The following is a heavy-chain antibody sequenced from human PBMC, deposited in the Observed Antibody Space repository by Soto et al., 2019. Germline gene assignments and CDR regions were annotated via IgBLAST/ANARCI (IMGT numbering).Heavy chain of an antibody. CDR3: TSRGYCISTSCYASDY. CDR2: IRSKANSYAT. V-gene: IGHV3-73*01. Sequence: EVQLVESGGGLVQPGGSLTLSCAASGFTFSGSAMHWVRQASGKGLEWVGRIRSKANSYATAYAASVKGRFTISRDDSKNTAYLQMNSLKTEYTAVYYCTSRGYCISTSCYASDYWGQGTLVTVSS. CDR1: GFTFSGSA. J-gene: IGHJ4*02. D-gene: IGHD2-2*01.